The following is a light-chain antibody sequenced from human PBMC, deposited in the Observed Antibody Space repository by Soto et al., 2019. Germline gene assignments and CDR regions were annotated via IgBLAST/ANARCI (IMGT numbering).Light chain of an antibody. J-gene: IGKJ5*01. Sequence: EIVLTQSPGTLSLSPGERATLSCRASQSVSSNLLAWYQQKPGQAPRLLIYGATNRATGIPDRFSGSGSGTDFTLTISRLEPEDFAVYYCQQRSNWPIITFGQGTRLEIK. V-gene: IGKV3D-20*02. CDR2: GAT. CDR3: QQRSNWPIIT. CDR1: QSVSSNL.